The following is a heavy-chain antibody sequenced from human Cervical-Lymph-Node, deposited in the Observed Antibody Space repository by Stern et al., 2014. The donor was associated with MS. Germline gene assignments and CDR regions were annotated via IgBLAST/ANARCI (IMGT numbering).Heavy chain of an antibody. CDR1: GYTFTSYG. D-gene: IGHD6-25*01. CDR2: ISAYHGNT. V-gene: IGHV1-18*04. CDR3: ARSGTRVPRGY. J-gene: IGHJ4*02. Sequence: DQLVESGPEVKKPGASVKVSCKASGYTFTSYGIAWVRQAPGQVLEWMGWISAYHGNTNYERKLQGRVTLTTNTTTSTAYMELRSLRSDDTAIYFCARSGTRVPRGYWGQGTLITVSS.